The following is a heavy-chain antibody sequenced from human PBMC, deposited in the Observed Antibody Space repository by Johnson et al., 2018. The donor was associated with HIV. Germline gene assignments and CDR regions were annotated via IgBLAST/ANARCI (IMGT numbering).Heavy chain of an antibody. V-gene: IGHV3-30*02. CDR1: GFTFSSYG. CDR2: IRYDGSNK. CDR3: AKDERAGQWLVLAFDI. J-gene: IGHJ3*02. Sequence: QVQLVESGGGVVQPGRSLGLSCAASGFTFSSYGMHWVRQAPGKGLEWVAFIRYDGSNKYYADSVKGRFTISRDNSKNTLYLQMNSLRAEDTAVYYCAKDERAGQWLVLAFDIWGQGTMVTVSS. D-gene: IGHD6-19*01.